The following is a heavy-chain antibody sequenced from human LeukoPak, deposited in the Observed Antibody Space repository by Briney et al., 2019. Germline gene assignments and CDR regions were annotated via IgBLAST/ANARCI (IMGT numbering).Heavy chain of an antibody. CDR1: GFTLSSYS. J-gene: IGHJ4*02. V-gene: IGHV3-48*01. CDR2: ISSSSSTI. Sequence: GGSLRLSCAASGFTLSSYSMNWVRQAPGKGLEWVSYISSSSSTIYYADSVKGRFTISRDNAKNSLYLQMNSLRAEDTAVYYCARESRRYCSSTSCYSVYWGQGTLVTVSS. D-gene: IGHD2-2*01. CDR3: ARESRRYCSSTSCYSVY.